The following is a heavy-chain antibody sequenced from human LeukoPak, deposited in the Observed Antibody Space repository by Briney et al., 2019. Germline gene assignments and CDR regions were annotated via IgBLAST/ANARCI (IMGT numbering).Heavy chain of an antibody. CDR3: ARVLVVPAVLGAYYYYYGMDV. Sequence: PSETLSLTCTVSGGSISSGGYYWSWIRQHPGKGLEWIGYIYYSGSTYYNPSPKSRVTISVDTSKNQFSLKLSSVTAADTAVYYCARVLVVPAVLGAYYYYYGMDVWGQGTTVTVSS. D-gene: IGHD2-2*01. CDR1: GGSISSGGYY. CDR2: IYYSGST. V-gene: IGHV4-31*03. J-gene: IGHJ6*02.